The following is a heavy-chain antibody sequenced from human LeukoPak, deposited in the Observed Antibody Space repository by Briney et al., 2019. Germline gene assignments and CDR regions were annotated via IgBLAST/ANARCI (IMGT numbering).Heavy chain of an antibody. CDR2: ISSSSNTV. V-gene: IGHV3-48*04. Sequence: GGSLRLSCAASGFSFSTYSMGWVRQAPGKGREWLSYISSSSNTVYYADSVKGRFTTSRDNAKNSLYLQMNSLRAEDTAVYHCARVGRAEWELLFAFDIWGQGTMGTVFS. CDR3: ARVGRAEWELLFAFDI. D-gene: IGHD1-26*01. J-gene: IGHJ3*02. CDR1: GFSFSTYS.